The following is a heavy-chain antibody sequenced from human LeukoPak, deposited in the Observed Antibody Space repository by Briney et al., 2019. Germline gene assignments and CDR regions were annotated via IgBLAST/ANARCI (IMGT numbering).Heavy chain of an antibody. V-gene: IGHV3-7*04. Sequence: GGSLRLSCAASGFTFSSYWMSWVRQAPGKGLEWVANIKQDGGERYYVDSVKGRFTISRDNAKNSLYLQMNSLRAEDTAVYYCARDDNYYGSGSYYKAPDYWGQGTLVTVSS. D-gene: IGHD3-10*01. CDR3: ARDDNYYGSGSYYKAPDY. J-gene: IGHJ4*02. CDR2: IKQDGGER. CDR1: GFTFSSYW.